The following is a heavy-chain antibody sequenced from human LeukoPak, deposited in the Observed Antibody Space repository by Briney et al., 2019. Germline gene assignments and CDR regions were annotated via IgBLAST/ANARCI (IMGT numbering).Heavy chain of an antibody. CDR2: IYTSGST. D-gene: IGHD6-13*01. CDR1: GGSISSYY. CDR3: ARIPRQQLSPYYYYGMDV. V-gene: IGHV4-4*07. Sequence: PSETLSLTCTVSGGSISSYYWSWIRQPAGKGLEWIGRIYTSGSTNYHPSLKSRVTMSVDTSKNQFSLKLSSVTAADTAVYYCARIPRQQLSPYYYYGMDVWGQGTTVTVSS. J-gene: IGHJ6*02.